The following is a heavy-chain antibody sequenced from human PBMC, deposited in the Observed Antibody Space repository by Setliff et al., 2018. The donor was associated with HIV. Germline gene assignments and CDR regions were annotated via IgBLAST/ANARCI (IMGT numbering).Heavy chain of an antibody. Sequence: ASVKVSCKASGYTFTSYSMHWVRQAPGRGLEWMGIINPSSGSTTYAQKFQGRVTMTSDTSTSTVYMELSSLRSEDTAVYYCASSVDNYGENRWFDPWGQGTLVTVSS. D-gene: IGHD4-17*01. CDR1: GYTFTSYS. CDR3: ASSVDNYGENRWFDP. J-gene: IGHJ5*02. V-gene: IGHV1-46*01. CDR2: INPSSGST.